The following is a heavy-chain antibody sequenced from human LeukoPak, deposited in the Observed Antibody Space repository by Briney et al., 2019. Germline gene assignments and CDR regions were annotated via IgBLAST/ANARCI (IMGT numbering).Heavy chain of an antibody. V-gene: IGHV1-46*01. CDR1: GYTFTSYY. J-gene: IGHJ4*02. CDR3: ARNWNDVYYFDY. CDR2: INPSGGST. D-gene: IGHD1-1*01. Sequence: ASVKVSCKASGYTFTSYYMHWVRQAPGQGLEWMGIINPSGGSTSYAQKFQGRVTMTTDTSTSTAYMELRSLRSDDTAVYYCARNWNDVYYFDYWGQGTLVTVSS.